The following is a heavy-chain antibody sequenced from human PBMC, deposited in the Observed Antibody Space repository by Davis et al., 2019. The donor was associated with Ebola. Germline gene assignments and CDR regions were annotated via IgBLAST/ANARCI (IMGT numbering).Heavy chain of an antibody. D-gene: IGHD3-10*01. CDR3: AKEGYPGSGSYFAYYGMDV. CDR2: ISSNSGTL. CDR1: GFSFRDFA. Sequence: SLKISCAASGFSFRDFAMHWVRQAPGKGLEWVSGISSNSGTLGYADSVKGRFTISRDNAKNSLYLQTNSLRPEDTALYYCAKEGYPGSGSYFAYYGMDVWGKGTAVTVSS. V-gene: IGHV3-9*01. J-gene: IGHJ6*04.